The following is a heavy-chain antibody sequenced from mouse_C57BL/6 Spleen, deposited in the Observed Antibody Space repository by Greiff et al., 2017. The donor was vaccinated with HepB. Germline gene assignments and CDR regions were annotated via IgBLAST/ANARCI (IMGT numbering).Heavy chain of an antibody. D-gene: IGHD1-1*01. CDR3: ARWDYYGSSPAWFAY. CDR1: GYTFTSYW. J-gene: IGHJ3*01. CDR2: IYPGSGST. Sequence: VQLKQPGAELVKPGASVKMSCKASGYTFTSYWITCVKQRPGQGLEWIGDIYPGSGSTNYNEKFKSKATLTVDTSSSTAYMQLSSLTSEDSAVYYCARWDYYGSSPAWFAYWGQGTLVTVSA. V-gene: IGHV1-55*01.